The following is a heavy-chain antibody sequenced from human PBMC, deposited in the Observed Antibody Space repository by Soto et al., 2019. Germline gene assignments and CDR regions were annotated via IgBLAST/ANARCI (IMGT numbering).Heavy chain of an antibody. CDR1: GFTFSNYV. V-gene: IGHV3-23*01. J-gene: IGHJ4*02. Sequence: PGGSLRLSCAASGFTFSNYVMSWVRQAPGKGLEWVAFISGSGGNTYYADSVKGRFTISRDNSKDTLYLQMNSLRAEDTAVYYCARETGRSGLTYWGQGTLVTVSS. CDR3: ARETGRSGLTY. D-gene: IGHD6-19*01. CDR2: ISGSGGNT.